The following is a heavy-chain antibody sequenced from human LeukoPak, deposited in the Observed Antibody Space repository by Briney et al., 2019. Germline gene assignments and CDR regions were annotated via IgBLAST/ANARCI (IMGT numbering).Heavy chain of an antibody. CDR2: IRSKAYGGTT. D-gene: IGHD3-3*01. CDR3: TRETLTIFGVVIRGYYYYYMDV. V-gene: IGHV3-49*04. J-gene: IGHJ6*03. Sequence: GGSLRLSCTASGFTFGDYAMSWVRQAPGKGLEWVGFIRSKAYGGTTEYAASVKGRFTISRDDSKSIAYLQMNSLKTEDTAVYYCTRETLTIFGVVIRGYYYYYMDVWGKGTTVTVSS. CDR1: GFTFGDYA.